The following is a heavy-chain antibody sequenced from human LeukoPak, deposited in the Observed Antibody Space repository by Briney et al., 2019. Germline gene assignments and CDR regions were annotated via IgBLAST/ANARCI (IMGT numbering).Heavy chain of an antibody. Sequence: GGSLRLSCAASGFSFSDYDMHWVRQAPGKGLEWVTFIRYDGTNTYADSVKGRFTISRDNSKNTLYLQMNSLRAEDTAVYYCARDSHSVVVAATNWFDPWGQGTLVTVSS. J-gene: IGHJ5*02. CDR2: IRYDGTNT. D-gene: IGHD2-15*01. CDR3: ARDSHSVVVAATNWFDP. V-gene: IGHV3-30*02. CDR1: GFSFSDYD.